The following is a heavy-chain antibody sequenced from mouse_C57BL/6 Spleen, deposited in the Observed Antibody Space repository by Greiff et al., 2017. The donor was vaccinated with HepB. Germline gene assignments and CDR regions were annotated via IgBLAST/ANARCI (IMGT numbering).Heavy chain of an antibody. CDR3: ARIKKIVATYFDY. CDR2: TNPTNGRT. J-gene: IGHJ2*01. V-gene: IGHV1S81*02. CDR1: GYTFTSYW. Sequence: QVQLQQPGAELVKAGASVKMSCKASGYTFTSYWMHWVKQRLGQGLEWFAETNPTNGRTYYNEKFKSKATLTVGKSSSQAYMILSSPTFEDSAVYYCARIKKIVATYFDYWGQGTTLTVSS. D-gene: IGHD1-1*01.